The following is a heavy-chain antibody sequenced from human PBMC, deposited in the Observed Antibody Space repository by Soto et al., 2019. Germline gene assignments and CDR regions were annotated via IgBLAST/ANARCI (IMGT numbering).Heavy chain of an antibody. D-gene: IGHD1-20*01. CDR3: ARAHHKSWYNRGQSWGGFDY. V-gene: IGHV4-30-2*01. Sequence: QLQLRESGSGLVKPSQTLSLTCAVSGGSISSGAFSWSWIRQPPGKGLEWIGYIHHSRNTDYNPSLKSRVSISVDRSKNYFSLRLSSVTAADTAVYYCARAHHKSWYNRGQSWGGFDYWGQGTLVTVSS. J-gene: IGHJ4*02. CDR1: GGSISSGAFS. CDR2: IHHSRNT.